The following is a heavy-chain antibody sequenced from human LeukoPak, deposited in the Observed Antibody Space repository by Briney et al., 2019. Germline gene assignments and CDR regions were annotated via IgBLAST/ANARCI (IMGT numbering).Heavy chain of an antibody. Sequence: ASVKVPCKASGYTFTSYYIHWVRQAPGQGLEWMGIINPSDGSTSYAQKFQGRLTMTRDMSTSTVYMELSSLRSEDTAVYYCARDWGYCSGGSCYRGAFDIWGQGTMVTVSS. CDR1: GYTFTSYY. V-gene: IGHV1-46*01. CDR3: ARDWGYCSGGSCYRGAFDI. J-gene: IGHJ3*02. D-gene: IGHD2-15*01. CDR2: INPSDGST.